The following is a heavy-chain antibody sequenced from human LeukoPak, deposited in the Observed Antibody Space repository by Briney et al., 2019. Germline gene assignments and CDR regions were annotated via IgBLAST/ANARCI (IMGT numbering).Heavy chain of an antibody. J-gene: IGHJ4*02. V-gene: IGHV3-7*01. D-gene: IGHD5-12*01. CDR2: IKQDGSEK. CDR3: ARDRIRGYSGRPTRGFDY. Sequence: GGSLRLSCAASGFTFSSYWMSWVRQAPGKGLEWVANIKQDGSEKYYVDSVKGRFTISRDNSKNTLYLQMNSLRAEDTAVYYCARDRIRGYSGRPTRGFDYWGQGTLVTVSS. CDR1: GFTFSSYW.